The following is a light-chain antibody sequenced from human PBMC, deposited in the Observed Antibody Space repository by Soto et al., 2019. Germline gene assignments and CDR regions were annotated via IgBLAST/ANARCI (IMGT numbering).Light chain of an antibody. CDR2: AAS. Sequence: DIQVTQSPSSLSASVGDRVTITCRASQGISVYLAWYQQKPGRVPKLLIHAASTLQSGVPSRFSGSGSGTDFTLTISSLQPEDVATYYCQKYNSVPFTFGPGTKVDIK. CDR3: QKYNSVPFT. V-gene: IGKV1-27*01. J-gene: IGKJ3*01. CDR1: QGISVY.